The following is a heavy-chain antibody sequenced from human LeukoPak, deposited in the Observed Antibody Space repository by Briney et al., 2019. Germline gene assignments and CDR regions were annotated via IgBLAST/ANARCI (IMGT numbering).Heavy chain of an antibody. CDR2: ISAYNGNT. CDR3: ARGLGGSGSYFLTFDY. J-gene: IGHJ4*02. V-gene: IGHV1-18*01. D-gene: IGHD1-26*01. CDR1: GYTFTSYI. Sequence: ASVKVSCKASGYTFTSYIINWLRQAPAQGLEWIEFISAYNGNTKYAQKLQGRVTMTTDTSTSTAYMELRSLRSDDTAVYYCARGLGGSGSYFLTFDYWGRGTLVSVSS.